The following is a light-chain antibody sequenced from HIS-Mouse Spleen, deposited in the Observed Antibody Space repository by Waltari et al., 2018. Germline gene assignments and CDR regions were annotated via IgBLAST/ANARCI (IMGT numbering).Light chain of an antibody. CDR2: EVS. CDR1: SSDLGGDNY. Sequence: QSALTQPPSASGSPGQSVTISCTGTSSDLGGDNYVPWYQQHPGKAPKLMIYEVSKRPSGVPDRFSGSKSGNTASLTVSGLQAEDEADYYCSSYAGSNNLVFGGGTKLTVL. J-gene: IGLJ2*01. CDR3: SSYAGSNNLV. V-gene: IGLV2-8*01.